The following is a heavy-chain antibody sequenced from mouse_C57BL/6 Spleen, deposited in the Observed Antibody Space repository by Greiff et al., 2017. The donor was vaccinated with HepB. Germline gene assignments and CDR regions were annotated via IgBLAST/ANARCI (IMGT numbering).Heavy chain of an antibody. Sequence: VHLVESGPGLVQPSQSLSITCTVSGFSLTSYGVHWVRQPPGKGLEWLGVIWSGGSTDYNAAFISRLSISKDNSKSQVFFKMNSLQADDTAIYYCARGDGYYPYYFDYWGQGTTLTVSS. J-gene: IGHJ2*01. V-gene: IGHV2-4*01. CDR1: GFSLTSYG. D-gene: IGHD2-3*01. CDR2: IWSGGST. CDR3: ARGDGYYPYYFDY.